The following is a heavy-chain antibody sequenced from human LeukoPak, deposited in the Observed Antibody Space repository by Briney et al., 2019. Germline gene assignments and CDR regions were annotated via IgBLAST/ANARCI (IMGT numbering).Heavy chain of an antibody. J-gene: IGHJ6*03. CDR2: ICASGDLT. Sequence: GGSLRLSCAASGFTFSAYALSWVRQAPGKGLEWVSFICASGDLTYYADSVRGRFTISRDNYRNTLFLQMDSLRAEDTAVYYCARVNYDSSGYYISRYYYYYMDVWGKGTTVTVSS. V-gene: IGHV3-23*01. CDR1: GFTFSAYA. D-gene: IGHD3-22*01. CDR3: ARVNYDSSGYYISRYYYYYMDV.